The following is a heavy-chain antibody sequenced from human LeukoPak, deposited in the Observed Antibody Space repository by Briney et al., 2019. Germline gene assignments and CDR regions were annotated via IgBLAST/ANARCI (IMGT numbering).Heavy chain of an antibody. CDR1: GGSISSGDYY. V-gene: IGHV4-30-4*01. CDR2: IYYSGST. J-gene: IGHJ4*02. Sequence: PSETLSPTCTVSGGSISSGDYYWSWIRLPPGRGLEWIGYIYYSGSTYYNPSLKSRVSISVDTSKNQFALRLSSVTAADTAVYYCAREVRDYLDRSGYYDYWGQGALVTVSS. CDR3: AREVRDYLDRSGYYDY. D-gene: IGHD3-22*01.